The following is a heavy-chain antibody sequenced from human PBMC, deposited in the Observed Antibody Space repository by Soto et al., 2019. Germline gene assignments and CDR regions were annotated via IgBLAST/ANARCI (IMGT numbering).Heavy chain of an antibody. Sequence: PSETLSLTCAVYGGSFSGYYWSWIRQPPGKGLEWIGEINHSGSTNYNPSLKSRVTISVDTSKNQFSLKLSSVTAADTAVYYCARARVNSWFDPWGQGTLVTVSS. D-gene: IGHD3-3*01. CDR2: INHSGST. J-gene: IGHJ5*02. CDR3: ARARVNSWFDP. V-gene: IGHV4-34*01. CDR1: GGSFSGYY.